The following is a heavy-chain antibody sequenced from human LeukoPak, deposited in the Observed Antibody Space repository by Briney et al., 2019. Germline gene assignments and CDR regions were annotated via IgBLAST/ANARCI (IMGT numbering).Heavy chain of an antibody. Sequence: SETLSLTCAVYGGPFSGYYWSWIRQPPGKGLEWIGEINHSGSTNYNPSLKSRVTISVDTSKNQFSLKLSSVTAADTAVYYCARVPRWLSPYYFDYWGQGTLVTVSS. D-gene: IGHD4-23*01. CDR3: ARVPRWLSPYYFDY. CDR2: INHSGST. J-gene: IGHJ4*02. CDR1: GGPFSGYY. V-gene: IGHV4-34*01.